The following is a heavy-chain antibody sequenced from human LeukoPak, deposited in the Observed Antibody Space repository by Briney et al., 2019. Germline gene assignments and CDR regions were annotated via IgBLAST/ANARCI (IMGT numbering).Heavy chain of an antibody. CDR2: INHSGST. CDR1: GGSFSGYY. CDR3: ARGGLFPPFDY. V-gene: IGHV4-34*01. J-gene: IGHJ4*02. Sequence: SETLSLTCAVYGGSFSGYYWSWIRQPPGKGLEWIGEINHSGSTNYNPSLKSRVTISVDTSKNQFSLKLSSVTAADTAVYYCARGGLFPPFDYGGKGTLVTVSS. D-gene: IGHD4/OR15-4a*01.